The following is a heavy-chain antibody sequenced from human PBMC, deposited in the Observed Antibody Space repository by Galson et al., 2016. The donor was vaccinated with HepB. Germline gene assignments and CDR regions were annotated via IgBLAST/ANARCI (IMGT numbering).Heavy chain of an antibody. Sequence: SVKVSCKASGGTFTTSALSWVRQAPGQGLEWMGGIITLFGTTNNAQKFQGRVTIAADKSTTTVYMEVTSLRSEDTAVYYCARDRDGYDSYFDDWGQGTLVTVSS. CDR1: GGTFTTSA. J-gene: IGHJ4*02. D-gene: IGHD3-22*01. CDR3: ARDRDGYDSYFDD. V-gene: IGHV1-69*06. CDR2: IITLFGTT.